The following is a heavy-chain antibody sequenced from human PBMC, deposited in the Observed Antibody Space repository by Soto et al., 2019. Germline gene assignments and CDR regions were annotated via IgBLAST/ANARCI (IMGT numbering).Heavy chain of an antibody. D-gene: IGHD3-16*02. V-gene: IGHV1-69*06. CDR2: IIPIFGTA. J-gene: IGHJ4*02. CDR3: AIVKVLQGRLWDLSTGYFDY. Sequence: QVQLVQSGAEVKKPGSSVKVSCKASGGTYSSYAISWVRQAPGQGLEWMGGIIPIFGTANYAQKFQGRVTMTADKTTSTAYMEMSSMKSEDTAAYYCAIVKVLQGRLWDLSTGYFDYWGQGTLVTVSS. CDR1: GGTYSSYA.